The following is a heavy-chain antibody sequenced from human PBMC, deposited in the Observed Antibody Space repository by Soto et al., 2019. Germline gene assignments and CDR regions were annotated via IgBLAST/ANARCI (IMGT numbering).Heavy chain of an antibody. CDR1: GGSISSYY. Sequence: SETLSLTCTVSGGSISSYYWSWIRQPPGRGLEWIGYIYNSGNTNYNPSLKSRVTISVDTSKNQFSLKLSSVTAADTAVYYCARVWGGAFDIWGQGTMVTVSS. D-gene: IGHD3-10*01. V-gene: IGHV4-59*01. CDR3: ARVWGGAFDI. CDR2: IYNSGNT. J-gene: IGHJ3*02.